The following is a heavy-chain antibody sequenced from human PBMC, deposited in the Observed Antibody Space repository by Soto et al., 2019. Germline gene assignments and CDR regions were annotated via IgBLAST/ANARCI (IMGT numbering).Heavy chain of an antibody. CDR2: ISYDGSNK. Sequence: GSLRLSCAASGFTFSSYGMHWVRQAAGKGLEWVAVISYDGSNKYYADSVKGRFTISRDNSKNTLYLQMNSLRAEDTAVYYCAKVKSSGWYDYFDYWGQGTLVTVSS. CDR3: AKVKSSGWYDYFDY. J-gene: IGHJ4*02. CDR1: GFTFSSYG. V-gene: IGHV3-30*18. D-gene: IGHD6-19*01.